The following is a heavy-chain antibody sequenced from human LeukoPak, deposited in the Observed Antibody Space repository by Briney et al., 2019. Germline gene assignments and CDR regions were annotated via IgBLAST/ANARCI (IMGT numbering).Heavy chain of an antibody. CDR3: ARTGRLFDY. D-gene: IGHD6-25*01. Sequence: PGGSLRLSCAASGFTFSTYWVSWVRQAPGKGLEWVANIKEDGGKKYYVDSVEGRFTISRDNAKNSVYLQMNSLRDEDTAVYYCARTGRLFDYWGQGTLVTVSS. J-gene: IGHJ4*02. CDR2: IKEDGGKK. V-gene: IGHV3-7*05. CDR1: GFTFSTYW.